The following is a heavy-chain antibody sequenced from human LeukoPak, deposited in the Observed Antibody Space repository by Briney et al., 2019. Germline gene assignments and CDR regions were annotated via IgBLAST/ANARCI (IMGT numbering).Heavy chain of an antibody. CDR3: ARDVAVAAVRGWFDP. CDR1: GGSFSGYY. V-gene: IGHV4-34*01. D-gene: IGHD6-19*01. Sequence: SETLSLTCAVYGGSFSGYYWSWIRQPPGKGLEWIGEINHSGSTNYNPSLKSRVTISVDTSKNQFSLKLSSVTAADTAVYYCARDVAVAAVRGWFDPWGQGTLVTVSS. J-gene: IGHJ5*02. CDR2: INHSGST.